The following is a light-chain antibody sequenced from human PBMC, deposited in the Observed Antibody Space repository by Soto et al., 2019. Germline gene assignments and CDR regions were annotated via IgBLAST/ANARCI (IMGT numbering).Light chain of an antibody. J-gene: IGLJ3*02. V-gene: IGLV1-47*02. CDR1: RANIDSNL. CDR2: SND. CDR3: AAWDDSLSGRL. Sequence: QSVLTQPPSASETPGQRVTIACSGSRANIDSNLIYCYQQLPGTAPKLLIYSNDQRPSGVPDRFSASKSGTSASLAISGLLSEDEAVYYCAAWDDSLSGRLFGVGTKRNVL.